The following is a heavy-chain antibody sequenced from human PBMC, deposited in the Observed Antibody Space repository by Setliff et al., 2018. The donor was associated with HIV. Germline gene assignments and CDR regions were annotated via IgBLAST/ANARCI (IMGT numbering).Heavy chain of an antibody. D-gene: IGHD3-10*01. J-gene: IGHJ6*02. CDR3: ARDLYYYGSGSPNYYYYYGMDV. V-gene: IGHV1-46*01. CDR1: GYTFTSYY. CDR2: INPSGGST. Sequence: ASVKVSCKASGYTFTSYYMHWVRQAPGQGLEWMGIINPSGGSTSYAQKFQGRVTMTRDTSTSTAYMELSSLRSEDTAVYYCARDLYYYGSGSPNYYYYYGMDVWGQGTTVTVSS.